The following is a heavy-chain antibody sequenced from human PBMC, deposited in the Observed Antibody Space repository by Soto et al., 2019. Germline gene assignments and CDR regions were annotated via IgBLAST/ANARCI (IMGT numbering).Heavy chain of an antibody. J-gene: IGHJ6*03. CDR2: ISSSGSTI. CDR3: ARAGRFLEWVVGIGYYYYMDV. CDR1: GFTFSDYY. Sequence: GGSLRLSCAASGFTFSDYYMSWIRQAPGKGLEWVSYISSSGSTIYYADSVKGRFTISRDNAKNSLYLQMNSLRAEDTAVYYCARAGRFLEWVVGIGYYYYMDVWGKGTTVTVSS. V-gene: IGHV3-11*01. D-gene: IGHD3-3*01.